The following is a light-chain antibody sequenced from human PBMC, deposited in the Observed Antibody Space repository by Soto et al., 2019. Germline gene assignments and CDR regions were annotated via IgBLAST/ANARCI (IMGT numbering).Light chain of an antibody. J-gene: IGKJ1*01. CDR2: GAS. V-gene: IGKV1-9*01. CDR1: QGVRSY. CDR3: HQVYTYPRT. Sequence: IQLTQSPSSLSASVGDRVTITCGASQGVRSYLAWFQQRPGKAPKLLIFGASTLQNGVPARFSGGGFGTEFTLTITSLQPEDFATYYCHQVYTYPRTFGQGTKVDIK.